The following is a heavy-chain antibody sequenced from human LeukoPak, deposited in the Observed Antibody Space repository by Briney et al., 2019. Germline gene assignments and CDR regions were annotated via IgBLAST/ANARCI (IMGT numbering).Heavy chain of an antibody. CDR3: ARGVYSSSWFDY. Sequence: PGGSLRLSCTASGFSFSGHWMHWARQLPGKGLVWVSRISPTGSTTSYADSVKGRFTISRDNAKNSLYLQMNSLRAEDTAVYYCARGVYSSSWFDYWGQGTLVTVSS. CDR1: GFSFSGHW. D-gene: IGHD6-13*01. CDR2: ISPTGSTT. V-gene: IGHV3-74*01. J-gene: IGHJ4*02.